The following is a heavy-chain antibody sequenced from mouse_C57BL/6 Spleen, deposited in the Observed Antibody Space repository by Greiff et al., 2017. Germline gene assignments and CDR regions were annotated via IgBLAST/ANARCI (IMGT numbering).Heavy chain of an antibody. D-gene: IGHD1-1*01. CDR3: TTPGSRDYFDY. J-gene: IGHJ2*01. V-gene: IGHV14-4*01. CDR1: GFNIKDDY. CDR2: IDPENGDT. Sequence: VQLQQSGAELVRPGASVKLSCTASGFNIKDDYMNWVKKRPEQGLEWSGWIDPENGDTEYASKFQGKATITADTSSNTAYLQLSSLTSEDTAVYYCTTPGSRDYFDYWGQGTTLTVSS.